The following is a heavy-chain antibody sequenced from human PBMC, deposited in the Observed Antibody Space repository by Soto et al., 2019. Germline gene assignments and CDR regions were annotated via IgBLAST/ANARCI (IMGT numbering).Heavy chain of an antibody. D-gene: IGHD2-2*01. Sequence: EVQLVESGGGLVKPGGSLRLSCAASGFTFTNAWMNWVRQAPGKGLKWVGRIRSKTDGGTTEYAAPVKGRFTISRDDSKNTVYLQMNTLETEDTAVYYCTPRSVILRTARFAYWGQGTLVTVSS. J-gene: IGHJ4*02. CDR3: TPRSVILRTARFAY. CDR2: IRSKTDGGTT. V-gene: IGHV3-15*07. CDR1: GFTFTNAW.